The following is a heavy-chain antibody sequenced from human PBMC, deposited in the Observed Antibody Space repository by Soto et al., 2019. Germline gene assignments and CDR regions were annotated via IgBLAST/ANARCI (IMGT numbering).Heavy chain of an antibody. CDR1: GFDFSSHG. J-gene: IGHJ5*02. CDR2: INGDGRNV. V-gene: IGHV3-23*01. D-gene: IGHD1-1*01. Sequence: EEQLLESGGGLVQIGGSLRLSCVASGFDFSSHGMGWVRRAPGKGLEWVSGINGDGRNVYYADSVKGRFTVSRDNAENTLGLLMSSLRAEDTAVYYCAKNTDDYHLPWAPEGFDPWGQGTQVTVAS. CDR3: AKNTDDYHLPWAPEGFDP.